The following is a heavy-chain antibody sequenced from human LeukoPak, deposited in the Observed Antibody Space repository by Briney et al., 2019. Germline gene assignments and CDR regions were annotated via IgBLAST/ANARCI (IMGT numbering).Heavy chain of an antibody. CDR2: MNPNSGNT. V-gene: IGHV1-8*01. J-gene: IGHJ4*02. D-gene: IGHD5-18*01. CDR3: ARPRGYNYYFDY. CDR1: GYTFTSYD. Sequence: ASVKVSCKASGYTFTSYDINWVRQATGQGLEWMGWMNPNSGNTGYAQKLQGRVTMTTDTSTSTAYMELRSLRSDDTAVYYCARPRGYNYYFDYWGRGTLVTVSS.